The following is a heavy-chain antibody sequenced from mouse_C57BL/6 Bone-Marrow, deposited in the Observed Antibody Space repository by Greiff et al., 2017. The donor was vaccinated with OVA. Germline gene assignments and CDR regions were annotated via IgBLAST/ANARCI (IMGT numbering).Heavy chain of an antibody. J-gene: IGHJ4*01. V-gene: IGHV1-53*01. CDR2: INPSNGGT. CDR1: GYTFTSYW. CDR3: ARELDYGSIMDY. Sequence: QVQLKQPGTELVKPGASVKLSCKASGYTFTSYWMHWVTQRPGQGLEWIGNINPSNGGTNYNEKFKSKATLTVDKSSSTAYMQLSSLTSEDSAVYYCARELDYGSIMDYWGQGTSVTVSS. D-gene: IGHD1-1*01.